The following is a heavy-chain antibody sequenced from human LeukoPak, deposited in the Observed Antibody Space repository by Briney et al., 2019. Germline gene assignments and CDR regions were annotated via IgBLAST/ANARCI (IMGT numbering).Heavy chain of an antibody. J-gene: IGHJ4*02. CDR2: IIPTLGIA. CDR3: ARGNYYGSGSYYNDY. D-gene: IGHD3-10*01. V-gene: IGHV1-69*04. CDR1: GGTFSSYA. Sequence: ASVKVSCKASGGTFSSYAISWVRQAPGQGLEWMGRIIPTLGIANYAQKFQGRVTITADKSTSTAYMELSSLRSEDTAVYYCARGNYYGSGSYYNDYWGQGTLVTVSS.